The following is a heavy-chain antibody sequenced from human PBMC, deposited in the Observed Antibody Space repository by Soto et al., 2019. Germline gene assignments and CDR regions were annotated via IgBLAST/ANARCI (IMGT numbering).Heavy chain of an antibody. CDR2: ISYDGSNK. V-gene: IGHV3-30*18. J-gene: IGHJ4*02. D-gene: IGHD5-12*01. CDR3: AKERDGYNFLFDY. Sequence: QVQLVESGGGVVQPGRSLRLSCAASGFIFSSYGMHWVRQAPGKGLEWVAVISYDGSNKYYADSVKGRFTISRDNSKNTLYLQMNSLRAEDTAVYYCAKERDGYNFLFDYWGQGTLVTVSS. CDR1: GFIFSSYG.